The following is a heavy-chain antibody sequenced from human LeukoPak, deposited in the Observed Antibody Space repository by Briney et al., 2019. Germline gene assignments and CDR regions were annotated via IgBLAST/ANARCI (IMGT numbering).Heavy chain of an antibody. J-gene: IGHJ4*02. V-gene: IGHV1-24*01. CDR2: FDPEDGET. CDR1: GYTLTELS. CDR3: ARGGGITMTLDY. D-gene: IGHD3-22*01. Sequence: ASVKVSCKVSGYTLTELSMHWVRQAPGKGLEWMGGFDPEDGETIYAQKFQGRVTITADESTSTAYMELSSLRSEDTAVYYCARGGGITMTLDYWGQGTLVTVSS.